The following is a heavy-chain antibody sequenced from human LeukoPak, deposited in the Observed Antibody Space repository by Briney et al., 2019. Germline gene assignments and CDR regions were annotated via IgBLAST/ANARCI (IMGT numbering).Heavy chain of an antibody. J-gene: IGHJ3*02. CDR3: AKDIVEQWLGLDAFDI. CDR2: ISYDGSNK. CDR1: GFTFSSYG. D-gene: IGHD6-19*01. Sequence: PGGSLRLSCAASGFTFSSYGMHWVRQAPGKGLEWVAVISYDGSNKYYADSVKGRFTISRDNSKNTLYLQMNSLRAEDTAVYYCAKDIVEQWLGLDAFDIWGQGTMVTLSS. V-gene: IGHV3-30*18.